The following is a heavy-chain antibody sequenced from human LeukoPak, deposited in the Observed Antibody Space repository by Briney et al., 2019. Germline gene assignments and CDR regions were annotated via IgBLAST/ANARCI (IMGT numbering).Heavy chain of an antibody. J-gene: IGHJ4*02. CDR1: GFTFSSYW. V-gene: IGHV3-21*01. Sequence: PGGSLRLSCAASGFTFSSYWMSWVRQAPGKGLEWVSSISSSSSYIYYADSVKGRFTISRDNAKNSLYLQMNSLRAEDTAVYYCASGYSSKRSYWGQGTLVTVSS. D-gene: IGHD5-18*01. CDR3: ASGYSSKRSY. CDR2: ISSSSSYI.